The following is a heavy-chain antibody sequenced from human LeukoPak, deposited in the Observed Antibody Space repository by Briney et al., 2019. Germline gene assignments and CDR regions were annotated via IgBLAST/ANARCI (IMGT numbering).Heavy chain of an antibody. J-gene: IGHJ4*02. CDR1: GFTVSSNY. V-gene: IGHV3-53*01. D-gene: IGHD3-22*01. CDR2: IYSGGST. CDR3: AKSSYYDSSGYYREYYFDF. Sequence: GGSLRLSCAASGFTVSSNYMSWVRQAPGKGLEWVSVIYSGGSTYYADSVKGRFTISRDNSKNTLYLQMNSLRDEDTAVYYCAKSSYYDSSGYYREYYFDFWGQGTLVTVSS.